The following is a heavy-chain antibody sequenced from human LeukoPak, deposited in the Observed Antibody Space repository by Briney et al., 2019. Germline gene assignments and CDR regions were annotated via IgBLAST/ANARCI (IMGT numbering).Heavy chain of an antibody. V-gene: IGHV4-61*02. D-gene: IGHD2-21*02. J-gene: IGHJ4*02. CDR1: GGSISSGSYY. CDR3: AREPATAGGYFDY. Sequence: SETLSLTCTVSGGSISSGSYYWSWIRQPAGKGLEWIGRIYTSGSTNYNPSLKSRVTISVDTSKNQFSLKLSSVTAADTAVYYCAREPATAGGYFDYWGQGTLVTVSS. CDR2: IYTSGST.